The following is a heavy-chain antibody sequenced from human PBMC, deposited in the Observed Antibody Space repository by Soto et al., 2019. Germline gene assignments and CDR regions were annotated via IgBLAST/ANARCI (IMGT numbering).Heavy chain of an antibody. V-gene: IGHV4-39*01. Sequence: SETLSLTCTVSGGSISSSSYYWGWIRQPPGKGLEWIGSIYYSGSTYYNPSLKSRVTISVDTSKNQFSLKLSSVTAADTAVYYCARNDQQLGCFDYWGQGTLVTVSS. CDR2: IYYSGST. CDR3: ARNDQQLGCFDY. D-gene: IGHD6-13*01. J-gene: IGHJ4*02. CDR1: GGSISSSSYY.